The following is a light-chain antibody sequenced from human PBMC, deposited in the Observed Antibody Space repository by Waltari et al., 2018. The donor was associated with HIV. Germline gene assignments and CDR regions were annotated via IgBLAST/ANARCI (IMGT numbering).Light chain of an antibody. CDR3: SSYASDDTVV. V-gene: IGLV2-14*01. Sequence: QSALTQPSPVPGSPGQPPPISCTCATRTFGFFTPVSWYRQYPGKAPQLLIYGVTSRPSGISSRFSGSKSGNTASLTISGLQVDDEADYYCSSYASDDTVVFGGGTKLTVL. CDR1: TRTFGFFTP. CDR2: GVT. J-gene: IGLJ2*01.